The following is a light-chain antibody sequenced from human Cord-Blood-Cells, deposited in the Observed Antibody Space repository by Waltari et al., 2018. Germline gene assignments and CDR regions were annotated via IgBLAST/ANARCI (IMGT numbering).Light chain of an antibody. CDR2: WAS. Sequence: DIVMTQSPDSLAVSLGERATINCKSSQSVLYSSNNKNYLAWYQQKPGQPPKLLIYWASTRESGVPDRFSGSGSGTDFTLTIISLQAEDVAVYYCHQYYSTPTFGQGTKVEIK. J-gene: IGKJ1*01. CDR1: QSVLYSSNNKNY. CDR3: HQYYSTPT. V-gene: IGKV4-1*01.